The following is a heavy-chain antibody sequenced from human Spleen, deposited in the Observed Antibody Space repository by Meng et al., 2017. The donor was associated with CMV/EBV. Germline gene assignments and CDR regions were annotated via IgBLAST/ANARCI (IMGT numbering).Heavy chain of an antibody. Sequence: GGSLRLSCAASGFTFSSYWMHWVRQAPGKGLVWVSRINSDGSSTSYADSVKGRFTISRDNAENTLYLQMNSLRAEDTAVYYCARGYCSSTSCYTEGGWFDPWGQGTLVTVSS. CDR3: ARGYCSSTSCYTEGGWFDP. J-gene: IGHJ5*02. CDR1: GFTFSSYW. V-gene: IGHV3-74*01. CDR2: INSDGSST. D-gene: IGHD2-2*02.